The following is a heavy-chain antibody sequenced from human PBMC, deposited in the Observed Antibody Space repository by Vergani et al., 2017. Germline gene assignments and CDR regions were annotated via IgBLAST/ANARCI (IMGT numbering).Heavy chain of an antibody. V-gene: IGHV4-34*01. CDR1: GGSFSGYY. CDR2: INHSGST. CDR3: ASSPYSSSWPFDY. Sequence: QVQLQQWGAGLLKPSETLSLTCAVYGGSFSGYYWSWIRQPPGKGLEWIGEINHSGSTNYNPSLKSRVTISVDTSKNQFSLKLSSVTAADTAVYYCASSPYSSSWPFDYWGQGTLVTVSS. J-gene: IGHJ4*02. D-gene: IGHD6-13*01.